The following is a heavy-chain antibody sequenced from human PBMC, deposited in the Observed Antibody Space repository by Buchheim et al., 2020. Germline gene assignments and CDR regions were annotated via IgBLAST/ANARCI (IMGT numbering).Heavy chain of an antibody. CDR3: ARENSQDYDSSFDF. V-gene: IGHV3-30*09. CDR2: ISEDEDER. J-gene: IGHJ4*02. Sequence: QVKLVESGGGVVQPGRSLRLSCAASGFTFSSYNMHWFRQAQGKGLEWVALISEDEDERCYTDSVKGRFVISRDNSRNTLYLQMDSLRGEDTAVFYCARENSQDYDSSFDFWGQGTL. D-gene: IGHD3-22*01. CDR1: GFTFSSYN.